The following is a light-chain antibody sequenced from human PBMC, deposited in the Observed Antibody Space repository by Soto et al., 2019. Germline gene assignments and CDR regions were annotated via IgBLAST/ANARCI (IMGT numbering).Light chain of an antibody. CDR2: GAS. V-gene: IGKV3-20*01. J-gene: IGKJ2*01. Sequence: EIVLTQSPGTLSLSPGERATLSCRASQSVSSNFLAWYQQKPGQAPRLLIYGASSGATGIPDRFSGSGSGTDFTLTISRLEPKDFAVYYCQQYGSPPYTFGQGTKLEIK. CDR1: QSVSSNF. CDR3: QQYGSPPYT.